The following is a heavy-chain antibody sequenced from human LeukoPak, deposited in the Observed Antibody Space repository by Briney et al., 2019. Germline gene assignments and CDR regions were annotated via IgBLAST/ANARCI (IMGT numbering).Heavy chain of an antibody. D-gene: IGHD3-10*01. CDR2: INWNGGST. CDR1: GFTFDDYG. CDR3: ARGTGSGSSYYMDV. V-gene: IGHV3-20*01. J-gene: IGHJ6*03. Sequence: GGSLRLSCAASGFTFDDYGMSWVRQAPGKGLEWVSGINWNGGSTGYADSVEGRFTISRDNAKNSLYLQMNSLRAEDTALYHCARGTGSGSSYYMDVWGKGTTVTISS.